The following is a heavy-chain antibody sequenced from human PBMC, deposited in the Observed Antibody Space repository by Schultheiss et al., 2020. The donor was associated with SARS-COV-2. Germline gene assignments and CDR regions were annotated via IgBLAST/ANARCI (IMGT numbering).Heavy chain of an antibody. Sequence: GESLKISCAASGFTFSNAWMNWVRQAPGKGLEWVGRIKPKTDGGTTDYAAPVKGRFTISRDDSKNTLYLQMNSLKTEDTAVYYCAKAHYDFWSGYPDYWGQGTLVTVSS. CDR2: IKPKTDGGTT. CDR1: GFTFSNAW. V-gene: IGHV3-15*07. J-gene: IGHJ4*02. CDR3: AKAHYDFWSGYPDY. D-gene: IGHD3-3*01.